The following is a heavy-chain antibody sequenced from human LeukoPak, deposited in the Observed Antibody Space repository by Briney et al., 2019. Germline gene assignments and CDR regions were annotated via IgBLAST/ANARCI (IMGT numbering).Heavy chain of an antibody. CDR3: VRGKWGYFFDY. Sequence: GGSLRLSCSASGFTFSTYAMHWVRQAPGKGLEYVSAISRNGGSTYYADSVKGRFTISRDNSNNTLHLQVSSLRVEDTAVYYCVRGKWGYFFDYWGQGTLVTVSS. V-gene: IGHV3-64D*06. J-gene: IGHJ4*02. CDR1: GFTFSTYA. CDR2: ISRNGGST. D-gene: IGHD1-26*01.